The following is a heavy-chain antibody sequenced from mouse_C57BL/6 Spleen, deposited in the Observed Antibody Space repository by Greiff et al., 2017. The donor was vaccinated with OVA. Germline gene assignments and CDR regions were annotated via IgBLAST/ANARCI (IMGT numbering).Heavy chain of an antibody. J-gene: IGHJ4*01. D-gene: IGHD1-1*01. CDR1: GFTFSSYA. Sequence: EVKLVESGGGLVKPGGSLKLSCAASGFTFSSYAMSWVRQTPEKRLEWVATISDGGSYTYYPDNVKGRFTISRDNAKNNLYLQMSHLKSEDTAMYYCAREGSTVVAPDAMDYWGQGTSVTVSS. CDR2: ISDGGSYT. CDR3: AREGSTVVAPDAMDY. V-gene: IGHV5-4*01.